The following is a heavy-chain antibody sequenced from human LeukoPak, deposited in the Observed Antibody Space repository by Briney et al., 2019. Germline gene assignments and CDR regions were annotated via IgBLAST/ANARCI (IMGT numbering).Heavy chain of an antibody. CDR2: ISSRGSYT. CDR3: ARIDAFDI. J-gene: IGHJ3*02. Sequence: GGSLRLSCAASGFTFSNYNMNSVRQAPGKGLEWVSYISSRGSYTYYADSVKGRFTISRDNAKNSLYLQMNSLRAEDTAVYYCARIDAFDIRGQGTMVTVSS. V-gene: IGHV3-21*06. CDR1: GFTFSNYN.